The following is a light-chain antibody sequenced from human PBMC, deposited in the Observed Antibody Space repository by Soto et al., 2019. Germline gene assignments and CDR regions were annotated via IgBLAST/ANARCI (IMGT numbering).Light chain of an antibody. CDR3: HEYKSYST. V-gene: IGKV1-5*03. CDR1: QSISSW. J-gene: IGKJ2*01. CDR2: KAS. Sequence: DIQMTQSPSTLSASVGDRVTITCRASQSISSWLAWYQQKPGKAPKLLIYKASSFESGVPSRFHGSGSGTEFSLTISSLQPDEFATYHCHEYKSYSTFGQGTKLEIK.